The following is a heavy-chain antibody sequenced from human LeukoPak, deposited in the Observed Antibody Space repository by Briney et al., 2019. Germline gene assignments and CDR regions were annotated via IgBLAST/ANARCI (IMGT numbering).Heavy chain of an antibody. V-gene: IGHV3-7*01. J-gene: IGHJ4*02. Sequence: GGSLRLSCAASGFTFSSSAMSWVRQAPGKGLEWVANIKKDGSEKYYVDSVKGRFTISRDNAKNSLYLQMDSLRAEDTAVYYCARDWDSGYCSSTSCNGYWGQGILVTVSS. D-gene: IGHD2-2*01. CDR1: GFTFSSSA. CDR2: IKKDGSEK. CDR3: ARDWDSGYCSSTSCNGY.